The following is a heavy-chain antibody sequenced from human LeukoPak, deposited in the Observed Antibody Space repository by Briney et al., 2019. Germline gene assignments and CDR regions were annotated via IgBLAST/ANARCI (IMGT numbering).Heavy chain of an antibody. CDR1: GGSFSGYY. D-gene: IGHD3-10*01. J-gene: IGHJ4*02. V-gene: IGHV4-34*01. CDR2: INHSGST. CDR3: ARIMVRVVIGY. Sequence: SETLSLTCAVSGGSFSGYYWSWIRQPPGKGLEWIGEINHSGSTNYNPSLKSRVTISVDTSKNQFSLKLSSVTAADTAVYYCARIMVRVVIGYWGQGTLVTASS.